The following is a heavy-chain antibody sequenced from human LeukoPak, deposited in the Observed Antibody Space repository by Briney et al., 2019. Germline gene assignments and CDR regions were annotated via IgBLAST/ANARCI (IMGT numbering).Heavy chain of an antibody. CDR2: IKEDGSEK. CDR3: TRGNGYSYGYLDY. V-gene: IGHV3-7*02. J-gene: IGHJ4*02. CDR1: GFTFSTYW. D-gene: IGHD5-18*01. Sequence: GGSLRLSCSASGFTFSTYWMSWVRQAPGKGLEWVANIKEDGSEKNYADSVKGRFTISRDNAKNSLYLQMNSLRAEDTAVYYCTRGNGYSYGYLDYWGQGTLVTVSS.